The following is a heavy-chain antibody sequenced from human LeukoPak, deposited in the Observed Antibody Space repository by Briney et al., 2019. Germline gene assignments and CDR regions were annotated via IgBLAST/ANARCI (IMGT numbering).Heavy chain of an antibody. Sequence: PGGSLRLSCAASGFTFSSYTMNWVRQAPGKGLEWVSSITTTSNYIYYADPVKGRFTISRDDAKSSLYLQMNNLRPEDTAVYYCASLGDNFDHWGQGTLVTVSS. CDR2: ITTTSNYI. CDR3: ASLGDNFDH. CDR1: GFTFSSYT. J-gene: IGHJ4*02. D-gene: IGHD3-16*01. V-gene: IGHV3-21*01.